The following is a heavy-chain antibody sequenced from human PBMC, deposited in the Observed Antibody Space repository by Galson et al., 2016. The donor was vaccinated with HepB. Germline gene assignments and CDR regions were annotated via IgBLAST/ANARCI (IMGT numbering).Heavy chain of an antibody. CDR2: IYYSGST. D-gene: IGHD3-22*01. CDR3: ARNNHYDSRIGGGWFDP. V-gene: IGHV4-59*01. J-gene: IGHJ5*02. CDR1: GGSISSYY. Sequence: SETLSLTCTVSGGSISSYYWSWIRQPPGKGLEWIGYIYYSGSTNYNPSLQSRVTISVDTSKNQFSLKLSSVTAADTAVYYCARNNHYDSRIGGGWFDPWGQGTLVTVSS.